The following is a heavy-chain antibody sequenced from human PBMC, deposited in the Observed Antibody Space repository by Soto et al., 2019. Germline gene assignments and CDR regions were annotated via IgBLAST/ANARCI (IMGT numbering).Heavy chain of an antibody. V-gene: IGHV3-15*01. CDR3: ALEYYYDTSGFFPQFAL. D-gene: IGHD3-22*01. J-gene: IGHJ4*02. CDR1: GLTFSTGW. CDR2: IKSKISGETT. Sequence: SXRLSCPASGLTFSTGWMSWVRQAPGKGLEWVGRIKSKISGETTDYAAPVKGRFSVSRDDSKNTLYLQMNSLQTDDTAVYYCALEYYYDTSGFFPQFALWGQGTQVTVSS.